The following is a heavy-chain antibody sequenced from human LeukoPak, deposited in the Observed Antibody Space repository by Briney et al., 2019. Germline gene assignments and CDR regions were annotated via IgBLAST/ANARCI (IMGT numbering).Heavy chain of an antibody. Sequence: GGSLRLSCAASGFSFSDYYMSWLRQAPGKGREGVAYISSSGSTIYYADSVKGRFTISRDTANNSLYLQMTTLRAEDTAVYYCARDDFIDYWGQGTLVTVSS. J-gene: IGHJ4*02. CDR1: GFSFSDYY. V-gene: IGHV3-11*04. CDR2: ISSSGSTI. CDR3: ARDDFIDY. D-gene: IGHD3-3*01.